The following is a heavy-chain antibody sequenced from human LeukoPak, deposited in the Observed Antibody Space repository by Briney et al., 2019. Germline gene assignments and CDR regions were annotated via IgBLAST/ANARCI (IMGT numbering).Heavy chain of an antibody. D-gene: IGHD3-3*01. CDR2: ISCSGSTK. V-gene: IGHV3-48*03. CDR1: GWTYRSYE. J-gene: IGHJ4*02. Sequence: GAPSLSWASPGWTYRSYEMNWVRQAPGKGLGWVWYISCSGSTKYYAHSVKRRFTISRHNADNTLYLPVNSLRVEHTAVYYCVCVRRGGLSFDWGQGTLVTVSS. CDR3: VCVRRGGLSFD.